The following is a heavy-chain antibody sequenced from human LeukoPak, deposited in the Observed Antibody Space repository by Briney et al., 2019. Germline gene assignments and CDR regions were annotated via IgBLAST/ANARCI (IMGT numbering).Heavy chain of an antibody. V-gene: IGHV4-59*08. Sequence: SETLSLTCAVSGGSISSYYWSWFRQPPGKGLEWIGYIYYSGSTDYNPSLKSRVTISVDTSRNQFSLRLSSVTAADTAVYYCARHANYDRSARPLDYWGQGTLVTVPS. CDR2: IYYSGST. D-gene: IGHD3-22*01. CDR3: ARHANYDRSARPLDY. J-gene: IGHJ4*02. CDR1: GGSISSYY.